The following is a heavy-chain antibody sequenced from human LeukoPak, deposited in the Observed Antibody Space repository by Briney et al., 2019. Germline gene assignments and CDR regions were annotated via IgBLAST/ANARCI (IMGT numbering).Heavy chain of an antibody. CDR3: ARRLMGGFTDWYFDL. Sequence: PGGSLRLSCAASGFTFHDYGVSWVRQAPGKGLEWVSAINWNGGSTGYTDSVKGRFTMSRDNAKNSLYLQMNSLRAEDTALYYCARRLMGGFTDWYFDLWGRGTLVTVSS. D-gene: IGHD2-15*01. CDR2: INWNGGST. J-gene: IGHJ2*01. V-gene: IGHV3-20*04. CDR1: GFTFHDYG.